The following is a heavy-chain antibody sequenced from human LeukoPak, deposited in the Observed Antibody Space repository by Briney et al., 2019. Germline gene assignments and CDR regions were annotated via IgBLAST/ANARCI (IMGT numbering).Heavy chain of an antibody. J-gene: IGHJ3*02. CDR2: ISYIGCT. Sequence: SETLSLTCAVSADSLSSYYWTWVRQSPGKGLEWIGYISYIGCTNYTPSRKSQVTSTIDTSKHQFSLKLRSVPAADTAVYYCARDLVTVTIGFDSWGQGTMVSASS. CDR3: ARDLVTVTIGFDS. CDR1: ADSLSSYY. D-gene: IGHD4-17*01. V-gene: IGHV4-59*01.